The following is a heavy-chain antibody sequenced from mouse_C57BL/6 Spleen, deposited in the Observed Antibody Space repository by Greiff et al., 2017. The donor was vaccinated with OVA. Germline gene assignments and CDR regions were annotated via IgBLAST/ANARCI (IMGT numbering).Heavy chain of an antibody. CDR3: TARAY. Sequence: EVQVVESGGGLVQPGGSMKLSCVASGFTFSNYWMNWVRQSPEKGLEWVAQIRLKSDNYATHYAESVKGRFTISRDDSKSSVYLQMNNLRAEDTGIYYCTARAYWGQGTLVTVSA. V-gene: IGHV6-3*01. J-gene: IGHJ3*01. CDR2: IRLKSDNYAT. CDR1: GFTFSNYW. D-gene: IGHD3-1*01.